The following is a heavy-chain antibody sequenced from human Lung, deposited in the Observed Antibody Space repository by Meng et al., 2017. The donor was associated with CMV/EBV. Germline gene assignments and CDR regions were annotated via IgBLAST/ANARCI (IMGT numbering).Heavy chain of an antibody. D-gene: IGHD2/OR15-2a*01. CDR1: GYTFTGYY. Sequence: ASVXVSXKASGYTFTGYYMHWVRQAPGQGLEWMGWINPNSGGTNYAQKFQGRVTMTRDTSISTAYMELSRLRSDDTAVYYCARGVIASNYYYYGMDVWGQGXTVTVSS. CDR3: ARGVIASNYYYYGMDV. V-gene: IGHV1-2*02. J-gene: IGHJ6*02. CDR2: INPNSGGT.